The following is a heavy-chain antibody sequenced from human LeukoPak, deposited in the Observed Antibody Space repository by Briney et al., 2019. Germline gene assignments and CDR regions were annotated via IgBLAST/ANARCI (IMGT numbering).Heavy chain of an antibody. V-gene: IGHV3-66*02. J-gene: IGHJ4*02. CDR1: GFTVSSNY. CDR3: ARDEWELLSAY. Sequence: GGSLRLSCAASGFTVSSNYMGWVRPAPGKGLEWLSIIYSGGSTYYADSVKGRFTISRDNSKNTLYLQMNSLRAEDTAVYYCARDEWELLSAYWGQGTLVTVCS. CDR2: IYSGGST. D-gene: IGHD1-26*01.